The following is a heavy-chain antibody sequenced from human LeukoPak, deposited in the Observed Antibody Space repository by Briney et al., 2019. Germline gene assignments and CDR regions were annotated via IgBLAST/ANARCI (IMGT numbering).Heavy chain of an antibody. Sequence: GGSLRLSCAASGFIFSNYDMNWLRQSPGKGLEWVSFISSGGSTIFYADSVKGRFTISRDDAKNSLYVQMNNLRVEDKAVYYCARDENGDSDFDLWGRGTLVTVSS. J-gene: IGHJ2*01. V-gene: IGHV3-48*01. CDR3: ARDENGDSDFDL. CDR1: GFIFSNYD. D-gene: IGHD5-12*01. CDR2: ISSGGSTI.